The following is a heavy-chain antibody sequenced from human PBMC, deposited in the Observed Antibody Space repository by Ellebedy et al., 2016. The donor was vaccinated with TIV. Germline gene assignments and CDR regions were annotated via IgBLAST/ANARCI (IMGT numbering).Heavy chain of an antibody. J-gene: IGHJ6*02. CDR2: IYYSGST. CDR3: ARESQTTVTTLPVDV. V-gene: IGHV4-31*03. D-gene: IGHD4-17*01. CDR1: GGSISSGGYY. Sequence: SETLSLXCTVSGGSISSGGYYWSWIRQHPGKGLEWIGYIYYSGSTYYNPSLKSRVTISVDTSKNQFSLKLSSVTAADTAVYYCARESQTTVTTLPVDVWGQGTTVTVSS.